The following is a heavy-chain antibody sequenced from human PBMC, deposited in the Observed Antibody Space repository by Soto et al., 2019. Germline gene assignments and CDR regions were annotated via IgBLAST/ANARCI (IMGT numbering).Heavy chain of an antibody. CDR2: ISSGGSSI. Sequence: EVQLVESGGGLVQPGGSLRLSCAASGFTFSTYSMTWVRQAPGKGLEWVSYISSGGSSIYHAGSVKGRFTISRDNAKNSLYLQMNRLRDEDRAVQYGASSGGDGIGVWGQGTTVTGSS. CDR1: GFTFSTYS. V-gene: IGHV3-48*02. D-gene: IGHD3-10*01. J-gene: IGHJ6*02. CDR3: ASSGGDGIGV.